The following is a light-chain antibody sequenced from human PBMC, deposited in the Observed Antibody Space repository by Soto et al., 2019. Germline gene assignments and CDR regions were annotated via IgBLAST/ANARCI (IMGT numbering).Light chain of an antibody. CDR1: SNDVGIYNY. J-gene: IGLJ3*02. V-gene: IGLV2-14*01. CDR3: SSYTISSTWV. Sequence: QSALTQPASVSGSLGQSITISCTGTSNDVGIYNYVSWYQQHPGKAPKLIIYEVTNRPSGVSDRFSGSKSDNTASLTISGLQAEDEADYYCSSYTISSTWVFGGGTKLTVL. CDR2: EVT.